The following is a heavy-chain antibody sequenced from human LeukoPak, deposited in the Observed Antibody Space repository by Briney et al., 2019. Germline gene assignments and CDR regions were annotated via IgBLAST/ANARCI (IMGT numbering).Heavy chain of an antibody. CDR2: IIPIFGTA. D-gene: IGHD5-18*01. Sequence: SVKVSCKASGGTFSSYAISWVRQAPGQGLEWMGGIIPIFGTANYEQKFQGRVTITADESTSTAYMELSSLRSEDTAVYYCARENGYSYGPTNTLFDYWGQGTLVTVSS. CDR3: ARENGYSYGPTNTLFDY. J-gene: IGHJ4*02. V-gene: IGHV1-69*13. CDR1: GGTFSSYA.